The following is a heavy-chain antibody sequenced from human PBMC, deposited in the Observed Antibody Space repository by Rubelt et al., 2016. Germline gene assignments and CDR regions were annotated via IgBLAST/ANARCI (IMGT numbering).Heavy chain of an antibody. D-gene: IGHD5-24*01. V-gene: IGHV3-23*01. Sequence: GLEWVSVITVGGTTTYYADSVKGRFTISRDNSKNTLYLQMNNLRAEDTAMYYCARERGDGSATRDCYYYGMDVWGQGTTVTVSS. CDR2: ITVGGTTT. J-gene: IGHJ6*02. CDR3: ARERGDGSATRDCYYYGMDV.